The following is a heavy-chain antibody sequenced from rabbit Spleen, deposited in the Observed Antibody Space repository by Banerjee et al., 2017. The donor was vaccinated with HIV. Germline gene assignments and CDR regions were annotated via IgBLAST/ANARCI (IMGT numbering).Heavy chain of an antibody. CDR2: IYSYSGST. Sequence: QEQLEESAGGLVQPGGSLKLSCKASGIDFSSYGISWVRQAPGKGLEWIACIYSYSGSTWYANWAKGRFTISKTSSTTVTLQMTSLTAADTATYFCARDSSDGDFDAFDTWGPGTLVTVS. CDR3: ARDSSDGDFDAFDT. D-gene: IGHD2-1*01. J-gene: IGHJ2*01. CDR1: GIDFSSYG. V-gene: IGHV1S45*01.